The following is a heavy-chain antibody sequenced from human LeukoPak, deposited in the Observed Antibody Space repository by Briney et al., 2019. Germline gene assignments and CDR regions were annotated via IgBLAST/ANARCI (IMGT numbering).Heavy chain of an antibody. CDR1: GFTFDDYA. CDR3: AKTRYPSTVVGH. J-gene: IGHJ4*02. CDR2: ISGDGGST. Sequence: GGSLRLSCAASGFTFDDYAMHWVRHAPGKGLEWVSLISGDGGSTYYADSVKGRFTISRDNSKNSLYLQMNSLRTEDTALYYCAKTRYPSTVVGHWGQGTLVTVSS. V-gene: IGHV3-43*02. D-gene: IGHD4-23*01.